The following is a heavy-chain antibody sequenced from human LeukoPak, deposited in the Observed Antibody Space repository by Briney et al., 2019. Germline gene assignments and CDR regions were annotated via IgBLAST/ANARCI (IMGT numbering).Heavy chain of an antibody. CDR2: INPSGGST. CDR1: GYIFTSYY. J-gene: IGHJ4*02. V-gene: IGHV1-46*01. CDR3: ARDDYGDLTD. Sequence: ASVKVSCKASGYIFTSYYMHWVRQAPGQGLEWMGIINPSGGSTSYAQKFQGRVTMTRDMSTSTAYMELRSLRSDDTAVYYCARDDYGDLTDWGQGTLVTVSS. D-gene: IGHD4-17*01.